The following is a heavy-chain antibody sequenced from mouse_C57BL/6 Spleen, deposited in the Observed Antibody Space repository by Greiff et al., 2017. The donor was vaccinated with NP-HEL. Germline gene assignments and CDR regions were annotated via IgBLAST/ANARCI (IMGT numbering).Heavy chain of an antibody. CDR2: ILPGSGST. V-gene: IGHV1-9*01. J-gene: IGHJ4*01. CDR3: TSYTRDAMDY. Sequence: QVQLQQSGAELMKPGASVKLSCKATGYTFTGYWIEWVKQRPGHGLEWIGEILPGSGSTNYNEKFKGKATFTADTSSNTAYMQLSSLTTEDTAVYYCTSYTRDAMDYWGQGTSVTVTS. CDR1: GYTFTGYW. D-gene: IGHD1-2*01.